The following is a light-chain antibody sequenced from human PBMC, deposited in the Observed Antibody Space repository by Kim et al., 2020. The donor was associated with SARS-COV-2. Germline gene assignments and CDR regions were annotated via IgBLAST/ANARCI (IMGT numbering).Light chain of an antibody. CDR3: QVWDSSSDHVV. CDR1: NMGSKS. CDR2: DDS. V-gene: IGLV3-21*03. Sequence: APGKTARITCGGNNMGSKSVTWYQQKPGQAPVLVFYDDSDRPSGIPERFSGSNSGNTATLTISRVEAGDEADYYCQVWDSSSDHVVFGGGTQLTVL. J-gene: IGLJ2*01.